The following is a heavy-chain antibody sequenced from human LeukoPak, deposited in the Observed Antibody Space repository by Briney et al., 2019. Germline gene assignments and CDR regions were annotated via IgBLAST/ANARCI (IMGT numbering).Heavy chain of an antibody. Sequence: PGGSLRLSCAASGFTFSSYWMSWVRQAPGKGLEWVANIKQDGSEKYYVDSVKGRFTISRDNAKNSLYLQMNSLRAEDTAVYYCARESLAVAGTNFDYWGQGTLVTVSS. CDR2: IKQDGSEK. CDR3: ARESLAVAGTNFDY. V-gene: IGHV3-7*01. J-gene: IGHJ4*02. D-gene: IGHD6-19*01. CDR1: GFTFSSYW.